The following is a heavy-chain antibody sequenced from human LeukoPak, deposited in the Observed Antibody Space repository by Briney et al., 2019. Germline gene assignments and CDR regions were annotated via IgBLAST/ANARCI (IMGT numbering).Heavy chain of an antibody. V-gene: IGHV1-69*13. CDR2: IIPIFGTA. Sequence: ASVKVSCKASGGTFSSYAISWVRQAPGQGLEWMGGIIPIFGTANYAQKFQGRVTITADESTSTAYMELSSLRSEDTAVYYCARDGAIFGVVTLDYWGQGTLVTVSS. CDR1: GGTFSSYA. J-gene: IGHJ4*02. CDR3: ARDGAIFGVVTLDY. D-gene: IGHD3-3*01.